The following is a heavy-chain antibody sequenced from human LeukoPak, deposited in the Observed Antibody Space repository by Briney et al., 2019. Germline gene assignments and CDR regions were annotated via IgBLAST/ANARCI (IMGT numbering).Heavy chain of an antibody. CDR3: ARRIAVESDFDY. V-gene: IGHV4-34*01. CDR2: INHSGST. Sequence: SETLSLTCAVYGGSFSGYYWSWIRQPPGKGLEWIGEINHSGSTNYNPSLKSRVTISVDTSKNQFSLKLSSVTAADTAVYYCARRIAVESDFDYWGQGTLVTVSS. J-gene: IGHJ4*02. D-gene: IGHD6-19*01. CDR1: GGSFSGYY.